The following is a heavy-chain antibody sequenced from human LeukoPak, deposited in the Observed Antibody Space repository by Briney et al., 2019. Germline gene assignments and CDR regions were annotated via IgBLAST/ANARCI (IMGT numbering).Heavy chain of an antibody. CDR2: VSGSGGNT. Sequence: SGGSLRLSCAASGFTFNNYAMSWVRQAPGKGLEWVSGVSGSGGNTYYADSVKGRFTTSRDNSKSTLYLQMNGLRAEDTAVYYCAKPYSGYNTALYFFDYWGQGTLVTVSS. CDR3: AKPYSGYNTALYFFDY. V-gene: IGHV3-23*01. D-gene: IGHD5-12*01. J-gene: IGHJ4*02. CDR1: GFTFNNYA.